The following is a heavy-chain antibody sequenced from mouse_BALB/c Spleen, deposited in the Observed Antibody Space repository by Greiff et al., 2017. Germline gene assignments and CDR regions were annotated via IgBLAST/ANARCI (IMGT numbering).Heavy chain of an antibody. J-gene: IGHJ3*01. CDR2: ISYSGST. D-gene: IGHD2-4*01. CDR3: ARGDYDYSAWFAY. Sequence: VQLQQSGPSLVKPSQTLSLTCSVTGDSITSGYWNWIRKFPGNKLEYMGYISYSGSTYYNPSLKSRISITRDTSKNQYYLQLNSVTTEDTATYYCARGDYDYSAWFAYWGQGTLVTVSA. CDR1: GDSITSGY. V-gene: IGHV3-8*02.